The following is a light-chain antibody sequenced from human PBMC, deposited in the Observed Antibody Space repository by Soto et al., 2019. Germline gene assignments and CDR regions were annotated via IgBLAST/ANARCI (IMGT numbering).Light chain of an antibody. CDR3: AAWYDSLNGYV. CDR1: SXNIGSNT. V-gene: IGLV1-44*01. CDR2: SNN. J-gene: IGLJ1*01. Sequence: QSVLTQPPSASGTPGQRVTISCSGSSXNIGSNTVNWYQQLPGTAPKLLIYSNNQRPSGVPDRFSGSKSGTSASLAISGLQSEDEADYYCAAWYDSLNGYVFGTGTKSPS.